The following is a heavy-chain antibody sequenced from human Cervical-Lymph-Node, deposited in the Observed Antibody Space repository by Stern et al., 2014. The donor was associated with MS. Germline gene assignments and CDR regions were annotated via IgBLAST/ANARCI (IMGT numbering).Heavy chain of an antibody. V-gene: IGHV1-46*01. CDR1: GYTFTSYY. J-gene: IGHJ6*02. Sequence: QMQLVQSGAEVKKPGASVKVSCKASGYTFTSYYIPWVRQPPGQRLEWMGIINPGGGSTSYAQKFQGSVTMTRDASTSTVYMELSSLRSEDTAVYYCAREVAGHRLGMMDVWGQGTTVTVSS. CDR2: INPGGGST. CDR3: AREVAGHRLGMMDV. D-gene: IGHD6-19*01.